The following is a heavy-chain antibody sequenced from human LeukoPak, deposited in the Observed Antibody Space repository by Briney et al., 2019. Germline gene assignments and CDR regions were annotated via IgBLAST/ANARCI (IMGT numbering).Heavy chain of an antibody. CDR3: ARGNYYGQDY. D-gene: IGHD3-10*01. J-gene: IGHJ4*02. V-gene: IGHV3-74*01. Sequence: GGSLRLSCGASGFTFSSYWMHWVRQAPGKGLVWISRIDSDGSTTSYADSVKGRFTISRDNAKNTLYLQMNSLRAEDTAVYYCARGNYYGQDYWGQGTLVTVSS. CDR1: GFTFSSYW. CDR2: IDSDGSTT.